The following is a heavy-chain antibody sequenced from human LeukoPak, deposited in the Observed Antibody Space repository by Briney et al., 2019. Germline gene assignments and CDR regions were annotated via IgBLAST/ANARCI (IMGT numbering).Heavy chain of an antibody. V-gene: IGHV4-59*01. D-gene: IGHD1-26*01. CDR1: GGSISSYY. CDR2: IYYSGST. J-gene: IGHJ5*02. CDR3: ERWQVGATDWFDP. Sequence: SETLSLTCTVSGGSISSYYWSWIRQPPGKGLEWIGYIYYSGSTNYNPSLKRRVTISVDTSKNQFSLKLSSVTAADTAVNYCERWQVGATDWFDPRGQGTLVTVS.